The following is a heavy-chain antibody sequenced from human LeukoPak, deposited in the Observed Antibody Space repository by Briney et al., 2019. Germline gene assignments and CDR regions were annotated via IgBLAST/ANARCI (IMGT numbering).Heavy chain of an antibody. CDR1: GLTLSSYW. V-gene: IGHV3-53*01. D-gene: IGHD1-26*01. J-gene: IGHJ4*02. CDR2: IYSGGST. CDR3: ATLVGAPQGY. Sequence: PGGSLRLSCAASGLTLSSYWMHWVRQAPGKGLEWVSVIYSGGSTYYADSVKGRFTISRDNSKNTLYLQMNSLRAEDTAVYYCATLVGAPQGYWGQGTLVTVSS.